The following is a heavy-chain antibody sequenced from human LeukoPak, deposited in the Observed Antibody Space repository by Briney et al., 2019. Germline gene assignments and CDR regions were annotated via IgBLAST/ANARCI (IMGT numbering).Heavy chain of an antibody. CDR3: ARAPGFTSGWFDY. J-gene: IGHJ5*01. Sequence: GESLKISCQVSGYSFNIYYIGWVRQMPGKGLEWMGIIYPGDSDTTYSPSFQGQVTISVDKSISTAYLQWSSLKASDTAMYYCARAPGFTSGWFDYWGLGTQVTVSS. V-gene: IGHV5-51*01. CDR2: IYPGDSDT. CDR1: GYSFNIYY. D-gene: IGHD2-2*01.